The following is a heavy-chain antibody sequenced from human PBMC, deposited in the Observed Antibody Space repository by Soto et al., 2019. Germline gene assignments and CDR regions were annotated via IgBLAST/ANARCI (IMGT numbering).Heavy chain of an antibody. D-gene: IGHD6-19*01. J-gene: IGHJ5*02. CDR3: AKDRGAGGRFSGIAVAGIPS. CDR2: ISGGGGNT. V-gene: IGHV3-23*01. Sequence: GGSLRLSCAASGFTFSSYAMSWVRQTPGKGLEWVSGISGGGGNTYYADSVTGRFTISRDNSRNTLYLQMNSLRAADTAIYYCAKDRGAGGRFSGIAVAGIPSWGQGTLVTAPQ. CDR1: GFTFSSYA.